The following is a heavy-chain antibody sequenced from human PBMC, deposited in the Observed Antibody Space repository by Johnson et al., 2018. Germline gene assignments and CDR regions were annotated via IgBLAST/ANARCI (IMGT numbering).Heavy chain of an antibody. CDR1: GFTFSSYG. V-gene: IGHV3-30*03. CDR2: ISYDGSNK. D-gene: IGHD2-21*01. J-gene: IGHJ6*02. Sequence: QVQLVQSGGGVVQPGRSLRLSCAASGFTFSSYGMHWVRQAPGKGLEWVAVISYDGSNKYYADSVKGRFTISRDNSKNTLYLQVNSLGAEDTAVYYCARGGRAYCGGERANYYYGMDVWGQGTTVTVSS. CDR3: ARGGRAYCGGERANYYYGMDV.